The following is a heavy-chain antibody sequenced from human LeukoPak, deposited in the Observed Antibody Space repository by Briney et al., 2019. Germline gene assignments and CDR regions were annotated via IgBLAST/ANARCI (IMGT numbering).Heavy chain of an antibody. D-gene: IGHD1-26*01. CDR2: IYPGDSDT. V-gene: IGHV5-51*01. Sequence: GESLKISRKGSGYSFTSYWIGWVRQMSGKGLEWMGIIYPGDSDTRYSPSFQGQVTISADKSISTAYLQWSSLKASDTAMYYCARGGRGSGSYFNWFDPWGQGTLVTVSS. CDR3: ARGGRGSGSYFNWFDP. J-gene: IGHJ5*02. CDR1: GYSFTSYW.